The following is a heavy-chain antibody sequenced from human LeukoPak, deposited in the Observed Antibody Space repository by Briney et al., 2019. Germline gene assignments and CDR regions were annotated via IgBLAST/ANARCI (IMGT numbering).Heavy chain of an antibody. J-gene: IGHJ3*02. Sequence: GGSLRLSCVASGFXLSTYWIHWVRQAPGKGLVWVSRINSDGSATSYADSVMVRFTISRDSAKNTLYLQMNSLRPEDTAVYYCARADDYVWGSHLWAFDIWGQGIMVTVSS. CDR1: GFXLSTYW. CDR2: INSDGSAT. D-gene: IGHD3-16*02. V-gene: IGHV3-74*01. CDR3: ARADDYVWGSHLWAFDI.